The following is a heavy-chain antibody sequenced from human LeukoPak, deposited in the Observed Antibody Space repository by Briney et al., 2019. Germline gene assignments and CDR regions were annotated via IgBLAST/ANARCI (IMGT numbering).Heavy chain of an antibody. Sequence: PGGSLRLSCAASGFTFSSYSMNWVRQAPGKGLEWVSYISSSSSTIYYADSVKGRFTISRDNAKNSLYLQMNSLRAEDTAVYYCASSQTGLYGDYVNYWGQGTLVTVSS. CDR1: GFTFSSYS. D-gene: IGHD4-17*01. CDR2: ISSSSSTI. V-gene: IGHV3-48*04. J-gene: IGHJ4*02. CDR3: ASSQTGLYGDYVNY.